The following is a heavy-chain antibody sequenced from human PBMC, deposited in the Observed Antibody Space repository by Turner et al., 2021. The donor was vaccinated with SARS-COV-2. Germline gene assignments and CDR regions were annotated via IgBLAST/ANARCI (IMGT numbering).Heavy chain of an antibody. J-gene: IGHJ6*02. V-gene: IGHV4-59*01. CDR1: GGSISSYY. D-gene: IGHD3-3*01. CDR2: FSYSGST. Sequence: QLQLQESGPGLVKPSETLSLTCTVSGGSISSYYCSWIRQPPGKGLEWIGYFSYSGSTNYNPSLKSRVTISVDTSKNHFSLKLSSVTAADTAVYYCARSSYDFWSGYYIGGMDVWGQGTTVTVSS. CDR3: ARSSYDFWSGYYIGGMDV.